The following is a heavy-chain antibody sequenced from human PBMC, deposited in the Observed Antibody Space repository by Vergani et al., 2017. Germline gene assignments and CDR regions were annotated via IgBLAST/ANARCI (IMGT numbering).Heavy chain of an antibody. CDR2: IYYSGST. CDR1: GGSISSYY. CDR3: ARDWHVSGSYYRAFDI. D-gene: IGHD3-10*01. V-gene: IGHV4-59*01. J-gene: IGHJ3*02. Sequence: QVQLQESGPGLVKPSETLSLTCTVSGGSISSYYWSWIRQPPGKGLEWIGYIYYSGSTNYNPSLKSRVTISVDTSKNQFSLKLSSVTAADTAVYYCARDWHVSGSYYRAFDIWGQGTMVTVSS.